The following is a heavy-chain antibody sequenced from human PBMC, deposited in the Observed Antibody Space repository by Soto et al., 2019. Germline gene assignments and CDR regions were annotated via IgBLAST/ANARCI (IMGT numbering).Heavy chain of an antibody. CDR2: IYYSGIT. D-gene: IGHD3-9*01. J-gene: IGHJ5*02. Sequence: HLQLQESGPGLVKPSETLSLTCTVSGDSISTGTYYWGWIRQPPGKGVEWIGNIYYSGITYYNPSLKSRVAISVATFKNQFYLKLSSVSAADTAIYYCARSNTGYYKWFDPWGQGTLVTVSS. CDR3: ARSNTGYYKWFDP. V-gene: IGHV4-39*01. CDR1: GDSISTGTYY.